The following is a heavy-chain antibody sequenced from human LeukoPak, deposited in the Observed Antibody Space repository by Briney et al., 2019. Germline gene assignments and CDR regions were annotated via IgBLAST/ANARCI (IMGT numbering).Heavy chain of an antibody. CDR2: ISSSSSYI. D-gene: IGHD1-26*01. CDR3: VRDPPEREELFDY. V-gene: IGHV3-21*01. CDR1: GFTFSSYS. Sequence: GGSLRLSCAASGFTFSSYSMNWVRQAPGKGLEWVSSISSSSSYIYYADSVKGRFTISRDNAKNTLYLQMNNLRAEDTAVYYCVRDPPEREELFDYWGQGTLVTVSS. J-gene: IGHJ4*02.